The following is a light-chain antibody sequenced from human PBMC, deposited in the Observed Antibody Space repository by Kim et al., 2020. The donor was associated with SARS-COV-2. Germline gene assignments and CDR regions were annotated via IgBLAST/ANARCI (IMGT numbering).Light chain of an antibody. CDR2: AKN. Sequence: ARGQTVRITCQGDSLRTYYASWYQQKPGQAPALVIYAKNNRPSGIPDRFSGSTSGNTASLTITGAQAEDEADYYCKSRDTSGDRVVFGGGTQLTVL. J-gene: IGLJ2*01. V-gene: IGLV3-19*01. CDR1: SLRTYY. CDR3: KSRDTSGDRVV.